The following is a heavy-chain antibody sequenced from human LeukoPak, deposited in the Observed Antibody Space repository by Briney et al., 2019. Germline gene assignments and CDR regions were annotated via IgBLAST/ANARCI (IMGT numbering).Heavy chain of an antibody. CDR3: ARHDVVPVIRRGFDF. D-gene: IGHD2-21*02. V-gene: IGHV4-59*08. J-gene: IGHJ4*02. CDR2: IFYTGTT. CDR1: GGSVSGYY. Sequence: SETLSLTCTVSGGSVSGYYWSWIRQPPGKGLEYIGYIFYTGTTLYSPSLKTRVTMSVDTPENQFSLKLSSVTAADTAVYYCARHDVVPVIRRGFDFWGQGTLVTVSS.